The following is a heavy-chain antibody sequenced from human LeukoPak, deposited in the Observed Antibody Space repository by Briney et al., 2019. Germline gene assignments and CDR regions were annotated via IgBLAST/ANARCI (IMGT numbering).Heavy chain of an antibody. D-gene: IGHD2-21*02. CDR2: IYFSGST. J-gene: IGHJ4*02. CDR1: GGSISSSSYC. CDR3: AMMVVTATPDFFDY. V-gene: IGHV4-39*01. Sequence: SETLSLTCTVSGGSISSSSYCWGWIRPPPGKGLEWLVSIYFSGSTYCNPTLKSRLTISLDTSKNQFSLKLSSVTAADTAVYYCAMMVVTATPDFFDYWGRGTRVTVSS.